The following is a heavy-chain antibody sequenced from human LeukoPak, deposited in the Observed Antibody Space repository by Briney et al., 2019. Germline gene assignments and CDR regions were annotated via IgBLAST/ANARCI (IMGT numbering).Heavy chain of an antibody. CDR3: AGGRLNVATTYYYYYGMDV. J-gene: IGHJ6*02. CDR1: GGSISSYY. V-gene: IGHV4-59*01. D-gene: IGHD5-12*01. CDR2: IYYSGST. Sequence: PSETLSLTCTVSGGSISSYYWSWIRQPPGKGLEWIGYIYYSGSTNYNPSLKSRVTLSVDTSKNQFSLKLSSVTAAGTAVYFCAGGRLNVATTYYYYYGMDVWGQGTTVTVSS.